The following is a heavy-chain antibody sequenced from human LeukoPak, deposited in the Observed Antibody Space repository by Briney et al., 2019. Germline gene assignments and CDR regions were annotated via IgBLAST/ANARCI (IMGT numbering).Heavy chain of an antibody. CDR1: GFTFSSYG. V-gene: IGHV3-23*01. CDR2: ISGNGGST. J-gene: IGHJ5*02. Sequence: PGGSLRLSCAASGFTFSSYGMSWVRQAPGKGLEWVSAISGNGGSTYDADSVKGRFTISRDNSKNTLYLQMNSLRVEDTAVYYCAKDDLLHPSWGQGTLVTVSS. D-gene: IGHD2-15*01. CDR3: AKDDLLHPS.